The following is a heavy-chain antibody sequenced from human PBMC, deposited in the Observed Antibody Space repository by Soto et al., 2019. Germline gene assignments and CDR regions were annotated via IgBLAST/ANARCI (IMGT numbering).Heavy chain of an antibody. CDR1: GFSFNNAC. CDR3: SADDMSSCEAVIIHKNYMDI. V-gene: IGHV3-15*04. J-gene: IGHJ6*03. Sequence: VHLVESGGGLVKPGGSLRLSCAASGFSFNNACMNWVRQAPGKGLEWIGRIESKTDGETTADAAPVKGRFTISRDDSKNTLYPQMNSLKIVDTAGYYCSADDMSSCEAVIIHKNYMDIWGKGTTVTVSS. CDR2: IESKTDGETT. D-gene: IGHD3-3*01.